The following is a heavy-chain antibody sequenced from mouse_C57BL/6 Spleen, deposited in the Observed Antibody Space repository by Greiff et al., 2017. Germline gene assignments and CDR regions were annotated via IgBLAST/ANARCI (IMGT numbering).Heavy chain of an antibody. J-gene: IGHJ4*01. CDR2: ISSGGSYT. CDR3: ARLGDYDGRDY. D-gene: IGHD2-4*01. V-gene: IGHV5-6*01. Sequence: EVMLVESGGDLVKPGGSLKLSCAASGFTFSSYGMSWVRQTPDKRLEWVATISSGGSYTYYPDSVKGRFTISRDNAKNTLYLQMSSLKSEDTAMYYCARLGDYDGRDYWGQGTSVTVSS. CDR1: GFTFSSYG.